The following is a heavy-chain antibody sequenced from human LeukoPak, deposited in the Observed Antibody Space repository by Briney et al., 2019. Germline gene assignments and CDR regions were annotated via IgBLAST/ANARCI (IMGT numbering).Heavy chain of an antibody. CDR2: ISYDGSNK. D-gene: IGHD5-12*01. CDR3: ARGGQWLRFSYYFDY. Sequence: GASLRLSCAASGFTFSSYAMHWVRQAPGKGLEWVAVISYDGSNKYYADSVKGRFTISRDNSKNTLYLQMNSLRAEDTAVYYCARGGQWLRFSYYFDYWGQGTLVTVSS. V-gene: IGHV3-30-3*01. J-gene: IGHJ4*02. CDR1: GFTFSSYA.